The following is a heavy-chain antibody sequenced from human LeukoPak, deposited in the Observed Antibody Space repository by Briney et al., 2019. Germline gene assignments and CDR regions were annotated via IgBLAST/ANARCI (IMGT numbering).Heavy chain of an antibody. CDR2: ISGSGGST. V-gene: IGHV3-23*01. J-gene: IGHJ5*02. CDR1: GFTFSSYA. D-gene: IGHD1-7*01. Sequence: PGGSLRLSCAASGFTFSSYAMSWVRQAPGKGLEWVSAISGSGGSTYYADSVKGRFTISRDKSKNTLYLQMSSLRVEDTAVYYCVKENTGTYRGNWFDPWGQGTLVTVSS. CDR3: VKENTGTYRGNWFDP.